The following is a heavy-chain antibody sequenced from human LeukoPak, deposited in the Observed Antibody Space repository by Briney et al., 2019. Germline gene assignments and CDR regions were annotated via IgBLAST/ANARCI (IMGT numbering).Heavy chain of an antibody. CDR3: ARAIGFYYYGMDV. CDR2: ISYDGSNK. J-gene: IGHJ6*02. Sequence: PGRSLRLSCAASGFTFSSYGMHWVRQAPGKGLEWVAVISYDGSNKYYADSVKGRFTISRDNSKNTLYLQMNSLRAEDTAVYYCARAIGFYYYGMDVWGQGTTVTVSS. CDR1: GFTFSSYG. V-gene: IGHV3-30*03. D-gene: IGHD3-16*02.